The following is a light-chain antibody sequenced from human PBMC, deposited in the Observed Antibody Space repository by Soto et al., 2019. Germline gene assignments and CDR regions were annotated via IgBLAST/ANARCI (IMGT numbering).Light chain of an antibody. V-gene: IGLV6-57*01. J-gene: IGLJ1*01. CDR3: QSYDESSHV. CDR2: QDN. Sequence: NFMLTQPHSVSESPGKTVTISCTRSSGNIASNFVQWSQQRPGSSPTTVIYQDNQRPSGVPHRFSGSIDRSSNSASLTISGLRTEDEADYYCQSYDESSHVFGTGTKVTVL. CDR1: SGNIASNF.